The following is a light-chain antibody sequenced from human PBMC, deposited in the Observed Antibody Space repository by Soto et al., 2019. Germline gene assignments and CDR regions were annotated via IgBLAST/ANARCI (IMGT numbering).Light chain of an antibody. Sequence: SVLTQPASVSGSPGHSITISCTGTSSDVGGYNYVSWYQQHAGKAPKLMIYDVSNRPSGVSNRFSGSKSGNTASPTTSGLQAEDEADYYCSSYTSSSIPYVFGTGTKSPS. J-gene: IGLJ1*01. V-gene: IGLV2-14*01. CDR2: DVS. CDR3: SSYTSSSIPYV. CDR1: SSDVGGYNY.